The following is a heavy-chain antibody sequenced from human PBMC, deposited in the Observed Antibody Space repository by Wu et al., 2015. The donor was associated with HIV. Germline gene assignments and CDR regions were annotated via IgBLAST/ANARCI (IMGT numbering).Heavy chain of an antibody. D-gene: IGHD2-15*01. Sequence: QVQLVQSGAEVRKPGASVKVSCKASGYTFTDYFIHWLRQAPGQGPEWMGWSNLNTGGTNYAPKFQGRVTMTRDTSISTAYMELSRLTSDDTAVYYCARDELFRIDDAFDLWGQGDNGHRLL. CDR3: ARDELFRIDDAFDL. CDR1: GYTFTDYF. J-gene: IGHJ3*01. V-gene: IGHV1-2*02. CDR2: SNLNTGGT.